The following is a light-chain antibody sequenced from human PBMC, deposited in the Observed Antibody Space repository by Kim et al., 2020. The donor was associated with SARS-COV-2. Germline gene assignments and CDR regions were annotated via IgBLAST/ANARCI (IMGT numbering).Light chain of an antibody. J-gene: IGLJ3*02. CDR3: QVWDSSSDHPV. CDR2: YDS. V-gene: IGLV3-21*04. CDR1: NIGSKS. Sequence: APGKTARITWGGNNIGSKSVPWYQQKPGQAPVLVIYYDSDRPSGIPERFSGSNSGNTATLTISRVEAGDEADYYCQVWDSSSDHPVFGGGTKLTVL.